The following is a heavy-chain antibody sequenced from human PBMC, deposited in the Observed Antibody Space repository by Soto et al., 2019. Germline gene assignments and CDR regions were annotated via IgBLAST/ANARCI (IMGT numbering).Heavy chain of an antibody. CDR3: ARVYDILTGLPSYFDY. CDR1: GGSFSGYY. J-gene: IGHJ4*02. Sequence: SETLSLTCAVYGGSFSGYYWSWIRQPPGKGLEWIGEINHSGSTNYNPSLKSRVTISVDTSKNQFPLKLSSVTAADTAVYYCARVYDILTGLPSYFDYWGQGTLVTVSS. V-gene: IGHV4-34*01. D-gene: IGHD3-9*01. CDR2: INHSGST.